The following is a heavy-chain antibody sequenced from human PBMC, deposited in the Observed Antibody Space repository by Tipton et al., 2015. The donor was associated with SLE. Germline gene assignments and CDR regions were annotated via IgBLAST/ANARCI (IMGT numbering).Heavy chain of an antibody. CDR3: ARDNGGYGDFDY. Sequence: TLSLTCTVSGGSITNDAYYWSWIRQHPGKGLEWIGYIYYSGVTHYNPSLKSRVNISADTSNNQFSLKLISVTAADTAVYYCARDNGGYGDFDYWGQGTLVTVSS. CDR2: IYYSGVT. CDR1: GGSITNDAYY. V-gene: IGHV4-31*03. J-gene: IGHJ4*02. D-gene: IGHD1-1*01.